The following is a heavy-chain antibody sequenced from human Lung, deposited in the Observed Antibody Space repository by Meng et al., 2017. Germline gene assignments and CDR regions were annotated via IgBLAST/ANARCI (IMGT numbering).Heavy chain of an antibody. V-gene: IGHV3-11*01. CDR1: GFTFSDYY. Sequence: QLVEAGGDLVKPWGSLRLSCAASGFTFSDYYMSWIRQAPGKGLEWVSYISDSGTIINYEDCVQGRSTFCRLNDKNKRYLQTDPVGADDTAAPYCPKVDSSVAIFDRWRHRTLVTVSS. D-gene: IGHD3-3*01. CDR2: ISDSGTII. J-gene: IGHJ1*01. CDR3: PKVDSSVAIFDR.